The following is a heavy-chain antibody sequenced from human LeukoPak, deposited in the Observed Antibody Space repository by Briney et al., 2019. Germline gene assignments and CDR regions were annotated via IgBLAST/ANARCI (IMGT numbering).Heavy chain of an antibody. CDR2: IKTDGSTT. Sequence: SVRSLRPSSAASGFAFRDYWTHWGPQAPGKGLVWVSRIKTDGSTTNYADSVKGRFTISRDNAKNTAHLQMNSLRGEDTAVYYCARGVINRYGFDFGGQGTLVTVSS. D-gene: IGHD2-21*01. CDR1: GFAFRDYW. V-gene: IGHV3-74*01. J-gene: IGHJ4*02. CDR3: ARGVINRYGFDF.